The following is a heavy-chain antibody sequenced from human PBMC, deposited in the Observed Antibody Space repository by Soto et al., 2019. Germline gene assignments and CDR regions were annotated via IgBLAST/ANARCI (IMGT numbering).Heavy chain of an antibody. Sequence: QVQLVQSGAEVKKPGSSVKVSCKASGGTFSSYAISWVRQAPGQGLEWMGGIIPIFGTANYAQKFQGRVTITADESTSTAYMELRSLRSEDTAVYYCARVVVSYCSGGSCYSHYYYGMDVWGQGTTVTVSS. V-gene: IGHV1-69*01. CDR2: IIPIFGTA. CDR3: ARVVVSYCSGGSCYSHYYYGMDV. J-gene: IGHJ6*02. D-gene: IGHD2-15*01. CDR1: GGTFSSYA.